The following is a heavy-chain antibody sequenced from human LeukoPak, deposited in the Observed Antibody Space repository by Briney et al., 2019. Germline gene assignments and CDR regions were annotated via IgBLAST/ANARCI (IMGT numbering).Heavy chain of an antibody. J-gene: IGHJ4*02. Sequence: GASVKVSCKASGYTFTGYCMHWVRQAPGQGLEWMGWVNTHTGATNYAQKFQGAATMTRDTSISTAYMELSRPRSDDTAMYYCARSGRGHVYGFFDYWGQGTLVTVSS. D-gene: IGHD3-10*01. CDR2: VNTHTGAT. V-gene: IGHV1-2*02. CDR3: ARSGRGHVYGFFDY. CDR1: GYTFTGYC.